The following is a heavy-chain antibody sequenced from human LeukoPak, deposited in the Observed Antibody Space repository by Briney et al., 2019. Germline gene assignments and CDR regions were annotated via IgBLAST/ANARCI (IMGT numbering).Heavy chain of an antibody. CDR3: AREPILYHGMDV. V-gene: IGHV4-39*07. CDR1: GGSISSSSYY. Sequence: SETLSLTCTVSGGSISSSSYYWGWSRQPPGKGLEWIGSIYYSGSTYYNPSLKSRVTISVDTSKNQFSLKLSSVTAADTAVYYCAREPILYHGMDVWGQGTTVTVSS. D-gene: IGHD2-21*01. CDR2: IYYSGST. J-gene: IGHJ6*02.